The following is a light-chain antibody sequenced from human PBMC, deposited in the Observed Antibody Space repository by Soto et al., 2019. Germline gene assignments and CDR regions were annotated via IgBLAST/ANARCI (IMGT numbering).Light chain of an antibody. CDR2: LNSDGSH. CDR1: SGHNSYA. J-gene: IGLJ2*01. CDR3: QTWGTGIHVV. V-gene: IGLV4-69*01. Sequence: QAVLTQSPSASASLGASVKLTCTLSSGHNSYAIAWHQQQPEKGPRYLMKLNSDGSHSKGDGIPDRFSGSSSGAERYLTISSFQSEDEADYYCQTWGTGIHVVFGGGTKLTVL.